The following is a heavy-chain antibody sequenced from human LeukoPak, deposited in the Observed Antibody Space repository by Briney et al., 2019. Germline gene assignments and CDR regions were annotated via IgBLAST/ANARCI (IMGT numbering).Heavy chain of an antibody. D-gene: IGHD4/OR15-4a*01. CDR2: IYTSGST. J-gene: IGHJ5*02. CDR1: GGSIISDSYY. CDR3: ARVIRVPTTVWFDP. V-gene: IGHV4-61*02. Sequence: SETLSLTCTVSGGSIISDSYYWSWIRQPAGKGLKWIGRIYTSGSTNYNPSLKSRVTISVDTSKNQFSLNLSSVTAADTAVYYCARVIRVPTTVWFDPWGQGTLVTVSS.